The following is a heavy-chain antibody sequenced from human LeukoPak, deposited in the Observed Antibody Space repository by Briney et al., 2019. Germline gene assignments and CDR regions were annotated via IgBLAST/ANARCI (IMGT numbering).Heavy chain of an antibody. CDR3: AKDRGSVVVTAILYFDY. Sequence: GGSLRLSCAASGFTFSSYGMHWVRQAPGKGLEWVAFIRYDGSNKYYADSVKGRFTISRDNSKNTLYLQMNSLRAEDTAVYYCAKDRGSVVVTAILYFDYWGQGALVTVSS. D-gene: IGHD2-21*02. CDR2: IRYDGSNK. V-gene: IGHV3-30*02. CDR1: GFTFSSYG. J-gene: IGHJ4*02.